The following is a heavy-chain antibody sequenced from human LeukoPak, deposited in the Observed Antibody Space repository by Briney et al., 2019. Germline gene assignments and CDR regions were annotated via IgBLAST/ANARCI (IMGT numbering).Heavy chain of an antibody. Sequence: RGESLKISCKGSGYSFTSYWIGWVRQMPGKGLEWMGIIYPGDSDTRYSPSFQGQVTISADKSISTAYLQWSSLKASDTAMYYCARQQDLGYCTSTSCYDAFDIWGQGTMVTVSS. V-gene: IGHV5-51*01. D-gene: IGHD2-2*01. CDR3: ARQQDLGYCTSTSCYDAFDI. CDR1: GYSFTSYW. CDR2: IYPGDSDT. J-gene: IGHJ3*02.